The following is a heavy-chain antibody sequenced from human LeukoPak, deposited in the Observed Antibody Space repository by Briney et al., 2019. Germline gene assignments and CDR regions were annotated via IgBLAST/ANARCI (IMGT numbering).Heavy chain of an antibody. CDR1: GGSFSGYY. D-gene: IGHD3-10*01. CDR2: INHSGST. CDR3: AAGGLLWFGEYQP. Sequence: PSETLSLTCAVYGGSFSGYYWSWIRQPPGKGLEWIGEINHSGSTNYNPSLKSRVTISVDTSKNQFSLRLSSVTAADTAVYYCAAGGLLWFGEYQPWGQGTLVTVS. J-gene: IGHJ5*02. V-gene: IGHV4-34*01.